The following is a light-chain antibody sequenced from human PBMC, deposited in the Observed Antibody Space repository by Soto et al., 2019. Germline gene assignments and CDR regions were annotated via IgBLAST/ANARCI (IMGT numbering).Light chain of an antibody. J-gene: IGKJ2*01. CDR1: QIISSF. Sequence: DIQMTQSPSSLSASVGDRVTITCRASQIISSFLNWYQQKPGKAPKLLIFAASSLQSGVASRFSGSRSGTDFTLTITSLQPEDFATYYCQQSYSSPYTFGQGTKLEIK. V-gene: IGKV1-39*01. CDR2: AAS. CDR3: QQSYSSPYT.